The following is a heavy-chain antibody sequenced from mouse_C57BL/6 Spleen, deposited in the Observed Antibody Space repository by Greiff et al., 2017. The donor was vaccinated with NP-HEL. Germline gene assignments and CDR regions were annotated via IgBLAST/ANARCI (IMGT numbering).Heavy chain of an antibody. CDR2: IWWDDDK. CDR1: GFSLSTFGMG. J-gene: IGHJ4*01. CDR3: ARITTVVAKGYAMDY. Sequence: QVTLKVCGPGILQPSQTLSLTCSFSGFSLSTFGMGVGWIRQPSGKGLEWLAHIWWDDDKYYNPALKRRLTISKDTSKNQVFLKIANVNTADTATYYCARITTVVAKGYAMDYWGQGTSVTVSS. V-gene: IGHV8-8*01. D-gene: IGHD1-1*01.